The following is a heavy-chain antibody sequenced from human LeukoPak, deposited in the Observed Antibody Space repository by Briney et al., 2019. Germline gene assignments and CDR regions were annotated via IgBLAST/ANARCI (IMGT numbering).Heavy chain of an antibody. CDR2: ISPGDSET. CDR1: GYSFSNYW. CDR3: ARRISSGYYYFDY. Sequence: GGTLKISCKGSGYSFSNYWIAWVRQMPGKGLECIGIISPGDSETRYSPSFQGQVTISADKSISTAYLHWSSLKASDTAIYYCARRISSGYYYFDYWGQGTLVTVSS. V-gene: IGHV5-51*01. D-gene: IGHD3-22*01. J-gene: IGHJ4*02.